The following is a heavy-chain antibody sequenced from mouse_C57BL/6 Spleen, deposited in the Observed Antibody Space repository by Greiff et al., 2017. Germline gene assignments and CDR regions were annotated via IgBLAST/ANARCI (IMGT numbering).Heavy chain of an antibody. D-gene: IGHD1-1*01. CDR3: ARLGKNYYGSWGY. CDR2: IHPNSGST. V-gene: IGHV1-64*01. J-gene: IGHJ2*01. Sequence: VQLQQPGAELVKPGASVKLSCKASGYTFTSYWMHWVKQRPGQGLEWIGMIHPNSGSTNYNEKFKSKATLTVDKSSSTAYMQLSSLTSEDSAVYYCARLGKNYYGSWGYWGQGTTLTVAS. CDR1: GYTFTSYW.